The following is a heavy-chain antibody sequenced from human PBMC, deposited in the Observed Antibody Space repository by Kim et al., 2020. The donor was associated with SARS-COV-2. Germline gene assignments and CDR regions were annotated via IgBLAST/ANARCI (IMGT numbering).Heavy chain of an antibody. D-gene: IGHD1-1*01. Sequence: GGSLRLSCAASEFTFSDYWMHWVRQAPGEGLVWVSRINTYATTTNYADSVKGRFTISRDNAKHTLYLQLNSMRAEDTAVYFCTRAVHFRHDSWGQVNLV. CDR3: TRAVHFRHDS. CDR1: EFTFSDYW. CDR2: INTYATTT. J-gene: IGHJ4*02. V-gene: IGHV3-74*01.